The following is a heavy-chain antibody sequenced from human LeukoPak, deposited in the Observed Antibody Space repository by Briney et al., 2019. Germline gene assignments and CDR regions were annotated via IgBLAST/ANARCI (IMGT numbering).Heavy chain of an antibody. CDR3: ARGGGGYNWNDVPDF. CDR1: GGTFISSA. CDR2: IIPLFGKA. Sequence: SVKVSCKTSGGTFISSAISWVRQAPGQGLEWMGGIIPLFGKANYAQKFRGRVTITADGSTSTVYMEMSSLTSDDTAVYYCARGGGGYNWNDVPDFWGQGTLVTVSS. V-gene: IGHV1-69*13. J-gene: IGHJ4*02. D-gene: IGHD1-1*01.